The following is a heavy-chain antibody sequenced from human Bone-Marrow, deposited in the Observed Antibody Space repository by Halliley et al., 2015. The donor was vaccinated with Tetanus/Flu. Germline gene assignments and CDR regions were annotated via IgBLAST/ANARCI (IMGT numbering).Heavy chain of an antibody. D-gene: IGHD3-16*01. J-gene: IGHJ4*02. Sequence: GLVKPSETLSLSCAVSGGSFSSYYWSWIRQPPGGGLEWIGELTHSGSTNYNPSLKSRVTISLDTPNNQLSLKLSSVTAADTAFYYCARGRGGMAPIVYFFDYWGQGTPVTVSS. CDR2: LTHSGST. V-gene: IGHV4-34*01. CDR1: GGSFSSYY. CDR3: ARGRGGMAPIVYFFDY.